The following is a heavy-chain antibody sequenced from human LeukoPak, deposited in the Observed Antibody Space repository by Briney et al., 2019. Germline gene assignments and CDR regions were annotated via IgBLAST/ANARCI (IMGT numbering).Heavy chain of an antibody. Sequence: TSETLSLTCIVSGGSISSSSYYWGWIRQPPGKGLEWIGSIYYSGSTYYNPSLKSRVTISVDTSKNQFSLKLSSVTAADTAVYYCARINPNEYGSGKHGAFDIWGQGTMVTVSS. CDR1: GGSISSSSYY. V-gene: IGHV4-39*01. D-gene: IGHD3-10*01. J-gene: IGHJ3*02. CDR2: IYYSGST. CDR3: ARINPNEYGSGKHGAFDI.